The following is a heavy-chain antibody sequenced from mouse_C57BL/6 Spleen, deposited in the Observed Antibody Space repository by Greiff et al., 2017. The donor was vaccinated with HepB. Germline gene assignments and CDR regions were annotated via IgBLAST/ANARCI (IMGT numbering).Heavy chain of an antibody. CDR1: GYAFTNYL. Sequence: VQLQQSGAELVRPGTSVKVSCKASGYAFTNYLIEWVKQRPGQGLEWIGVINPGSGGTNYNEKFKGKATLTADKSSSTAYMQHSSLTSEDSAVYFCAKDYYGSSGWYFDVWGTGTTVTVSS. CDR3: AKDYYGSSGWYFDV. J-gene: IGHJ1*03. V-gene: IGHV1-54*01. D-gene: IGHD1-1*01. CDR2: INPGSGGT.